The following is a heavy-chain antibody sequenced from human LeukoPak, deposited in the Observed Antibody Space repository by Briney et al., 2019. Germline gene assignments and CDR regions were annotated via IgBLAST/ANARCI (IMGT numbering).Heavy chain of an antibody. CDR2: ISYYGSNK. CDR3: AKDRYSSGWYFYGMDV. Sequence: GGSLRLSCAASGFTFSSYGMHWVRQAPGEGLEWVAVISYYGSNKYYADSVKGRFTISRDNSKNTLYLQMNSLRAEDTAVYYCAKDRYSSGWYFYGMDVWGQGTTVTVSS. J-gene: IGHJ6*02. CDR1: GFTFSSYG. D-gene: IGHD6-19*01. V-gene: IGHV3-30*18.